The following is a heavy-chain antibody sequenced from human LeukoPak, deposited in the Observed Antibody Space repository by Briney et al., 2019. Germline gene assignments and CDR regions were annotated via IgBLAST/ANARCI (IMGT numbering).Heavy chain of an antibody. D-gene: IGHD6-6*01. CDR1: GFTFSSYA. J-gene: IGHJ6*03. V-gene: IGHV3-23*01. CDR2: FSGSGGST. CDR3: ARAAYSSSSIYYYYYMDV. Sequence: GGSLRLSCAASGFTFSSYAMSWVRQAPGKGLEWVSSFSGSGGSTYYADSVKGRFTISRDNAKNSLYLQMNSLRAEDTAVYYCARAAYSSSSIYYYYYMDVWGKGTTVTVSS.